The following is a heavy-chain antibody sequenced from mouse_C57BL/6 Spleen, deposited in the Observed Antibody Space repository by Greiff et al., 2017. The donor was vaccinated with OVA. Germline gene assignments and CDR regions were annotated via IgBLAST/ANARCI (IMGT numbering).Heavy chain of an antibody. V-gene: IGHV1-81*01. J-gene: IGHJ4*01. CDR2: IYPRSGNT. CDR3: ARSWQLRLHYAMDY. D-gene: IGHD3-2*02. CDR1: FPPSPTHR. Sequence: QVQLKESLSSLSLPLPSVPLSLPPSFPPSPTHRLPWVKQTTGQGLEWIGAIYPRSGNTYYNEKFKGKATLTADKSSSTAYMELRSLTSEDSAVYFCARSWQLRLHYAMDYWGQGTSVTVSS.